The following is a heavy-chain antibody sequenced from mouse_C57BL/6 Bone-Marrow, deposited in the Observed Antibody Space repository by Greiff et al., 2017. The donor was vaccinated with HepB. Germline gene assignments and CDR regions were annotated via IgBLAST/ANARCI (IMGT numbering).Heavy chain of an antibody. CDR1: GYSFTGYY. CDR3: AGHAILEGYFDY. CDR2: INPSTGGT. D-gene: IGHD6-1*01. J-gene: IGHJ2*01. Sequence: VQLQQSGPELVKPGASVKISCKASGYSFTGYYMNWVKQSPEKSLEWIGEINPSTGGTTYNQKFKAKATLTVDKSSSTAYMQLKSLPSEDSAVYSCAGHAILEGYFDYWGQGTTLTVSS. V-gene: IGHV1-42*01.